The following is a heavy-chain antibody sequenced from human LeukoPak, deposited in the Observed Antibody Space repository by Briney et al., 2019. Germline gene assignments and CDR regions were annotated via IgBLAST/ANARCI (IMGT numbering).Heavy chain of an antibody. CDR1: GGSISSSSYY. D-gene: IGHD3-22*01. Sequence: SETLSLTCTVSGGSISSSSYYWGWIRQPPGMGLEWIGSIYYSGSTYYNPSLKSRVTISVDTSKNQFSLKLSSVTAADTAVYYCARDCDYYYDSSGVDAFDIWGQGTMVTVSS. V-gene: IGHV4-39*07. CDR3: ARDCDYYYDSSGVDAFDI. CDR2: IYYSGST. J-gene: IGHJ3*02.